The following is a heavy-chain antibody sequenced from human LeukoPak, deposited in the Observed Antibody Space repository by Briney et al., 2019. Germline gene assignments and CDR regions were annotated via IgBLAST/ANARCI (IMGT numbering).Heavy chain of an antibody. CDR3: TRDEDSSGYIDY. D-gene: IGHD3-22*01. J-gene: IGHJ4*02. CDR2: IYHSGRI. CDR1: GYSIRSDYY. Sequence: SETLSLTCTVSGYSIRSDYYWGWIRQSPGKGLEWIGNIYHSGRIFYNPSLKSRPTISVDTSKTQFSLKLPSVTAADTAVYYCTRDEDSSGYIDYWGQGTLVSV. V-gene: IGHV4-38-2*02.